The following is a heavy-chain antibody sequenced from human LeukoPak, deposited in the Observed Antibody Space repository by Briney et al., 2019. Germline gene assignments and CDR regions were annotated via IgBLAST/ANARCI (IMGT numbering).Heavy chain of an antibody. CDR1: GGSISSGDYY. CDR2: IYYSGST. D-gene: IGHD3-9*01. Sequence: PSQTLSLTCTVSGGSISSGDYYWSWIRQPPGKGLEWIGYIYYSGSTYHNPSLKSRVTISVDTSKNQFSLKLSSVTAADTAVYYCVRSYYDILTGYRNFDYWGQGTLVTVSS. J-gene: IGHJ4*02. CDR3: VRSYYDILTGYRNFDY. V-gene: IGHV4-30-4*08.